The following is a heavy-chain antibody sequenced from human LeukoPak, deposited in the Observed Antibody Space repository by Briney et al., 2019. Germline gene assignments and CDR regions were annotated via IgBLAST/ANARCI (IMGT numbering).Heavy chain of an antibody. V-gene: IGHV3-23*01. CDR1: GFTFSSYW. CDR2: ISGSGGRT. J-gene: IGHJ3*02. D-gene: IGHD3-22*01. Sequence: GGSLRLSCAASGFTFSSYWMSWVRQAPGKGLEWVSTISGSGGRTYYADSVKGRFTISRDNSKNTLYLQMNSLRAEDTALYYCAKSWNYYDSSGDDALDIWGQGTMVTVSS. CDR3: AKSWNYYDSSGDDALDI.